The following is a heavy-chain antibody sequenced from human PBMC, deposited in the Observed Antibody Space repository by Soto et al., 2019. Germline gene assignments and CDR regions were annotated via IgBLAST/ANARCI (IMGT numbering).Heavy chain of an antibody. CDR1: GYSFTTYG. CDR3: AREGPAPYYYYGMDF. CDR2: ISGYNGNT. J-gene: IGHJ6*02. V-gene: IGHV1-18*01. Sequence: QVQLVQSRGEVKKPGASVKVSCKTSGYSFTTYGISWVRQAPGQGLEWMGWISGYNGNTNYAQNLQGRVTMTTDTSTSTAYMELRSLRSDDTAVYYCAREGPAPYYYYGMDFWCQGSTVTVSS.